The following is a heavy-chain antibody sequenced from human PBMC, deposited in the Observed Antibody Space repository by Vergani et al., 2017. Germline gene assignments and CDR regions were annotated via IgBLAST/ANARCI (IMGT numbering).Heavy chain of an antibody. CDR2: INSTSGGT. CDR1: GYTFSAYY. D-gene: IGHD6-25*01. V-gene: IGHV1-2*02. CDR3: ARLSASSGNDVGY. J-gene: IGHJ4*02. Sequence: QVQLVQSGAEVKKPWASVKVSCKASGYTFSAYYMHWVRQAPGQGLEWMGWINSTSGGTQYAQHFQGRVTMTRDTSIRTASMELSRLRSDDTAVFFCARLSASSGNDVGYWGQGTLVTVSS.